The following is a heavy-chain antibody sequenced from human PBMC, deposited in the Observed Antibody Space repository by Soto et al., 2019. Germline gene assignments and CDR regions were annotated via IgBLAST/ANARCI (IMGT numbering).Heavy chain of an antibody. D-gene: IGHD1-1*01. CDR1: GGSISSSNW. CDR3: ASPTYGRIYYYGMDV. V-gene: IGHV4-4*02. J-gene: IGHJ6*02. CDR2: IYHSGST. Sequence: SETLSLTCAVSGGSISSSNWWSWVRQPPGKGLEWIGEIYHSGSTNYNPSLKSRVTISVDKSKNQFSLKLSSVTAADTAVYYCASPTYGRIYYYGMDVWGQGTTVTVSS.